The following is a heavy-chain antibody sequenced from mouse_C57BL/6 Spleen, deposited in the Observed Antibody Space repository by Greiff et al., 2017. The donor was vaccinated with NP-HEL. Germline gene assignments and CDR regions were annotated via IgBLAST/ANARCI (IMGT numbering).Heavy chain of an antibody. V-gene: IGHV14-1*01. J-gene: IGHJ3*01. CDR2: IDPEDGDT. CDR3: TTTSYYYGSSWGFAY. Sequence: VQLQQSGAELVRPGASVKLSCTASGFNIKDYYMHWVKQRPEQGLEWIGRIDPEDGDTEYAPKFQGKATMTEDTSSNTAYLQLSSLTSEDTAVYYCTTTSYYYGSSWGFAYWGQGTLVTVSA. CDR1: GFNIKDYY. D-gene: IGHD1-1*01.